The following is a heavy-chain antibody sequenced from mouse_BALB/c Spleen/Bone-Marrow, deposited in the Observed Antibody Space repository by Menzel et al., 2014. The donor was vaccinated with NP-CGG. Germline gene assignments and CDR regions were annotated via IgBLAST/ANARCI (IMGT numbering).Heavy chain of an antibody. D-gene: IGHD2-14*01. V-gene: IGHV1-54*03. Sequence: VQRVESGAELVRPGTSVKVSCKASGYAFTNYLIEWVKQRPGPGLEWIGVINPGSGGTNYNEKFKGKATLTADKSSSTAYMQLSSLTSDDSAVYFCAREVRRNYAMDYWGQGTSVTVSS. CDR2: INPGSGGT. CDR1: GYAFTNYL. CDR3: AREVRRNYAMDY. J-gene: IGHJ4*01.